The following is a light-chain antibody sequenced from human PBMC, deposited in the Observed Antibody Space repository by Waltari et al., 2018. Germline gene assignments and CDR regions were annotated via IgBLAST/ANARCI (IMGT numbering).Light chain of an antibody. CDR1: RSNIGNNY. CDR2: EGT. J-gene: IGLJ7*01. V-gene: IGLV1-51*02. Sequence: QSVLTQPPSVSAAPGQRVTISCSGGRSNIGNNYVSWYRQFPGTAPKLLFYEGTERPSGLAGRFSGATSGTSATLDITGLQAGDEADYYCGTWDSSLSGAVFGGGTHLTVL. CDR3: GTWDSSLSGAV.